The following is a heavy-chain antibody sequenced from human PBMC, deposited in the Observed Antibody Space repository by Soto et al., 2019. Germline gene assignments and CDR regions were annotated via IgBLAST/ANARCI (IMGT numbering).Heavy chain of an antibody. Sequence: GGSLRLSCSASGFTFGEYALTWVRQAPGKGLEWVGFIRSKAYGGSTDYAASVKGRFTISRDDSKSTAYLQLNSLKTEDTAVYYCTRDLAPPDWVLGYAHGMDVWGQGTSVTVSS. CDR3: TRDLAPPDWVLGYAHGMDV. V-gene: IGHV3-49*04. D-gene: IGHD5-12*01. J-gene: IGHJ6*02. CDR1: GFTFGEYA. CDR2: IRSKAYGGST.